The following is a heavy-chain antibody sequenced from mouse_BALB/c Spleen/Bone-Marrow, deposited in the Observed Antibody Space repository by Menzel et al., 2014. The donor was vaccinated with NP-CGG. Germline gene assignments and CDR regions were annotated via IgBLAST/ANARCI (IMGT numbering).Heavy chain of an antibody. CDR3: ARNYDCDGGYYAMDY. Sequence: QVQLQQSGAELAKPGASVKMSCKSSGYTFISYWMHWVKQRPGQGLEWIGYINPITGYTEYGQKFKDKATLTADKSSSTAYIQLSSLTSEDSAVYYCARNYDCDGGYYAMDYWGQGPSVTVCS. D-gene: IGHD2-4*01. J-gene: IGHJ4*01. CDR2: INPITGYT. V-gene: IGHV1-7*01. CDR1: GYTFISYW.